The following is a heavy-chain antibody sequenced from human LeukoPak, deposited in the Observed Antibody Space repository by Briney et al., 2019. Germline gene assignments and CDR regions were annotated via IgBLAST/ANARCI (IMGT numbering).Heavy chain of an antibody. Sequence: GRSLRLSCAASGFTFDDHTMHWVRQAPGKGLEWVSLINWIGDNTYYADSVKGRFTISRDNNKNSLYLQMNSLRTDDSALYYCARAYSRSSSAPHSFYVDVWGKGTPVTVSS. CDR3: ARAYSRSSSAPHSFYVDV. J-gene: IGHJ6*03. CDR1: GFTFDDHT. CDR2: INWIGDNT. V-gene: IGHV3-43*01. D-gene: IGHD6-6*01.